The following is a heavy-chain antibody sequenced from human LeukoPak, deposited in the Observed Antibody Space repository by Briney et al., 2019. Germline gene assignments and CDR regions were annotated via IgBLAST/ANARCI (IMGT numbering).Heavy chain of an antibody. D-gene: IGHD2-8*01. CDR3: IVEANTNCQYY. CDR1: EFTFSHAW. J-gene: IGHJ4*02. CDR2: VKSKTDGGAT. Sequence: GGSLRLSCVGSEFTFSHAWMSWVRQAPGKGLEWLGRVKSKTDGGATEYAVPVKGRFTISRDDSKDTVYLQMNNLKAEDTAVYYCIVEANTNCQYYWGQGTLVTVSS. V-gene: IGHV3-15*01.